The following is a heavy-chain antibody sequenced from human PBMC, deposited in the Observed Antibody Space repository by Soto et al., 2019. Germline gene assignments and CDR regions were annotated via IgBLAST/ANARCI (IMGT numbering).Heavy chain of an antibody. Sequence: QVQLVESGGGVVQPGRSLRLSCAASGFTFSSYGMHWVRQAPSKGLEWVAVIWYDGSNKYYADSVKGRFTISRDNSKNTLYLQMNSLGAEDTAVYYCARDRSRAARLLYGMDVWGQGTTVTVSS. CDR1: GFTFSSYG. V-gene: IGHV3-33*01. D-gene: IGHD6-6*01. CDR3: ARDRSRAARLLYGMDV. CDR2: IWYDGSNK. J-gene: IGHJ6*02.